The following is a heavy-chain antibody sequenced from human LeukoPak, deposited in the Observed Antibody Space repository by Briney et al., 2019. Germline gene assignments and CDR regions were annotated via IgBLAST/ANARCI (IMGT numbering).Heavy chain of an antibody. CDR2: VYYSGST. D-gene: IGHD6-13*01. CDR3: ARARESSSWYGDDAFDI. CDR1: GGSISSYY. Sequence: PSETLSLTCTVSGGSISSYYWSWIRQPPGKGLEWIGYVYYSGSTNYNPSLKSRVTISVDTSKNQFSLKLSSVTAADTAVYYCARARESSSWYGDDAFDIWGQGTMVTVSS. V-gene: IGHV4-59*01. J-gene: IGHJ3*02.